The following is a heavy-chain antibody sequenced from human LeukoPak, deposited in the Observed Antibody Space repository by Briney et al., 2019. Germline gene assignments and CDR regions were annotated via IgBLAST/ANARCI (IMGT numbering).Heavy chain of an antibody. D-gene: IGHD6-13*01. CDR1: GNIYTSYY. Sequence: ASVKKSFKASGNIYTSYYMHWVRQAPGQGLEGMGIINPSGGSTSYAQKFQGRVTMTRATSTSTVYMELSSLRSECTAVYYCGRDWPPTLYSRTPYHDAFDIWGQGTMVTVSS. CDR2: INPSGGST. CDR3: GRDWPPTLYSRTPYHDAFDI. J-gene: IGHJ3*02. V-gene: IGHV1-46*03.